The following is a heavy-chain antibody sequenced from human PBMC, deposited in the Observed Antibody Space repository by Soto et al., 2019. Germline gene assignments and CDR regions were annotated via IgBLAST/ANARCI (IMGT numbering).Heavy chain of an antibody. CDR3: ARGKSSSWYVYYFDY. CDR2: INHSGST. CDR1: VGSFSGYY. J-gene: IGHJ4*02. Sequence: AETLSLTCAFYVGSFSGYYWSWIRQPPGKGLEWIGEINHSGSTNYNPSLKSRVTISVDTSKNQFSLKLSSVTAADTAVYYCARGKSSSWYVYYFDYWGQGTMVTVSS. D-gene: IGHD6-13*01. V-gene: IGHV4-34*01.